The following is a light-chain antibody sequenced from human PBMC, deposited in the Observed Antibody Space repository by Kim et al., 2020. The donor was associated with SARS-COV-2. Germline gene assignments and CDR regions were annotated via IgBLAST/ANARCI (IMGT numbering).Light chain of an antibody. V-gene: IGLV2-8*01. J-gene: IGLJ1*01. Sequence: QSALTQPPSASGSPGQSVTISCTGTSSDVGGYNYVSWYQQHPGKAPKLMIYEVSERPSGVPDRFSGSKSGNTASLIVSGLQAEDEADYYCSSYADTITYVFGTGTKVTVL. CDR2: EVS. CDR1: SSDVGGYNY. CDR3: SSYADTITYV.